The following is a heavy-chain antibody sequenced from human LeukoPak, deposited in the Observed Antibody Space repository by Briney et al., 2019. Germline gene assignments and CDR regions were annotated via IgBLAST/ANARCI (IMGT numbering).Heavy chain of an antibody. CDR2: IYYTGKN. CDR1: GGFINSHY. V-gene: IGHV4-59*08. J-gene: IGHJ4*02. D-gene: IGHD6-19*01. Sequence: PSETLSLTCAVSGGFINSHYWGWIRQPPGKGLQWIGDIYYTGKNNYNPSLKSRVTISLDTSKDHLSLSLTSVLAADTAIYYCVRRDTGWNYFDYWGQGILVTVSS. CDR3: VRRDTGWNYFDY.